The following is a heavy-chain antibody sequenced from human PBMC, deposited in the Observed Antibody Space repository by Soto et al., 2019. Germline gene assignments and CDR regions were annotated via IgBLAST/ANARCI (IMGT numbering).Heavy chain of an antibody. J-gene: IGHJ4*01. CDR3: ARSSCFDY. D-gene: IGHD6-19*01. CDR2: INAGNGNT. V-gene: IGHV1-3*01. Sequence: WLRQDNGQRLEWMGWINAGNGNTKYSQKFQGRVTITRDTSASTAYMELSSLRSEDTAVYYCARSSCFDYWGHGTLVTVTS.